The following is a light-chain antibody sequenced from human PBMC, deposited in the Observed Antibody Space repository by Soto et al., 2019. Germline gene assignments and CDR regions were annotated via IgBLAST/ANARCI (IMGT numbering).Light chain of an antibody. CDR3: QQRIDWPLT. V-gene: IGKV3-11*01. CDR2: DAS. J-gene: IGKJ4*01. Sequence: EVVLTQSPATLSLSPGARATLFCRASQSIRTYLGWYQQKPGQAPRLLIYDASNRATGIPARFSGSGSGTDFTLTISSLEPEDFAVYYCQQRIDWPLTFGGGTKVEIK. CDR1: QSIRTY.